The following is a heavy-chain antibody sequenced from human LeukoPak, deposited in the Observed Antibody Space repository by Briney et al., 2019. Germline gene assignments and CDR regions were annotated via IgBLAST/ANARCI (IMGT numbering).Heavy chain of an antibody. CDR1: GGSISSYY. D-gene: IGHD3-22*01. J-gene: IGHJ4*02. V-gene: IGHV4-59*01. CDR3: ARVIYDSSGYYYFDY. CDR2: IYYSGST. Sequence: PSETLSLTCTVSGGSISSYYWSWIRQSPGKGLEWIGYIYYSGSTSYNPSLKSRVTISVDTSKNQFSLKLSSVTAADTAVYYCARVIYDSSGYYYFDYWGQGTPVTVSS.